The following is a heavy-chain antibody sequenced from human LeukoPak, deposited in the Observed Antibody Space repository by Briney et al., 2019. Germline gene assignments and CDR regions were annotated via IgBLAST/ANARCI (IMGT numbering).Heavy chain of an antibody. Sequence: GGSLRLSCAASGFTFSSFWMAWVRHAPGKGREWVANIKQDGSIQYYGDSVKGRFTISRDNAKNSLYLQMNSLRAEDTALYHHFLYCATSYDSSGCDWGQGTLVTVSS. CDR2: IKQDGSIQ. CDR3: FLYCATSYDSSGCD. J-gene: IGHJ4*02. CDR1: GFTFSSFW. V-gene: IGHV3-7*01. D-gene: IGHD3-22*01.